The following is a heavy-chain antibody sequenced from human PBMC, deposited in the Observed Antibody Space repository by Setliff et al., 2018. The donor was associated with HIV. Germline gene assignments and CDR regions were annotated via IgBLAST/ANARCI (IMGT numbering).Heavy chain of an antibody. J-gene: IGHJ1*01. CDR1: GGSISSGSYY. CDR2: IYSSGST. V-gene: IGHV4-61*09. CDR3: ARDPYCSGDGCFRYYQH. D-gene: IGHD2-15*01. Sequence: SETLSLTCTVSGGSISSGSYYWSWIRQPAGKGLEWIGHIYSSGSTNYNPSLKSRVKMSLDTSKNQFSLKLSSVTAADTAVHFCARDPYCSGDGCFRYYQHWGRGTLVTVSS.